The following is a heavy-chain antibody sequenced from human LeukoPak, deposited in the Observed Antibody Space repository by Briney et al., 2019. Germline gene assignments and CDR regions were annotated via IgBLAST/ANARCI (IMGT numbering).Heavy chain of an antibody. D-gene: IGHD3-22*01. CDR1: GFTFSSYS. CDR3: ARVLDYYYDSSGLMDY. CDR2: ISSSSSYI. Sequence: GGSLRLSCAASGFTFSSYSMNWVRQAPGKGLEWVSSISSSSSYIYYADSVKGRFTISRDNAKNSLYLQMNSLRAEDTAVYYCARVLDYYYDSSGLMDYWGQGVLVTVSS. J-gene: IGHJ4*02. V-gene: IGHV3-21*01.